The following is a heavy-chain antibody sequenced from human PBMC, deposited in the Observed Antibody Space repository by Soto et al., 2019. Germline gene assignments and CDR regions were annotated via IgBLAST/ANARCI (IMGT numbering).Heavy chain of an antibody. D-gene: IGHD3-22*01. J-gene: IGHJ5*02. CDR1: GYTFTSYG. CDR2: ISAYNGNT. V-gene: IGHV1-18*01. CDR3: ARENAEDSSGYWGLNWFDP. Sequence: GASVKVSCKASGYTFTSYGISWVRQAPGQGLEWMGWISAYNGNTNYAQKLQGRVTITADESTSTAYMELSSLRSEDTAVYYCARENAEDSSGYWGLNWFDPWGQGTLVTVSS.